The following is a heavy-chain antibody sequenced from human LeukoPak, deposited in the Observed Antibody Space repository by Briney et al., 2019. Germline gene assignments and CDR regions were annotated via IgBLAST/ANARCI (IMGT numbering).Heavy chain of an antibody. CDR1: GGSVSSGSYY. Sequence: KTSETLSLTCTVSGGSVSSGSYYWSWIRQPPGKGLEWIGYIYHSGSTNYNPSLKSRVTISVDTSKNQFSLKLNSVTAADTAVYYCARTGHIDYWGQGTLVTVSS. V-gene: IGHV4-61*01. CDR2: IYHSGST. CDR3: ARTGHIDY. J-gene: IGHJ4*02. D-gene: IGHD1-1*01.